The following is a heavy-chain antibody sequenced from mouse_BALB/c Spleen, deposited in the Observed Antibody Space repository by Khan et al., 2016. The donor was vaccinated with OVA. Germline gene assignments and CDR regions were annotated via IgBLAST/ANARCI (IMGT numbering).Heavy chain of an antibody. CDR2: IYPGSDNA. Sequence: QVRLQQSGPELVKPGASVKMSCKASGYTFTYYVITWVKQRTGQGLEWIGEIYPGSDNAYYNERFKGKATLTVDKSSNTTHMQLSSLTSEDSAVYFCARGDGYYVYFDYWGQGTTLTVSS. V-gene: IGHV1-81*01. CDR1: GYTFTYYV. J-gene: IGHJ2*01. CDR3: ARGDGYYVYFDY. D-gene: IGHD2-3*01.